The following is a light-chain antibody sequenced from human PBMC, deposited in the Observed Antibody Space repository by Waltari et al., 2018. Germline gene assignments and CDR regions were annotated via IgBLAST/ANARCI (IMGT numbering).Light chain of an antibody. CDR2: AAS. CDR1: HTIIRW. J-gene: IGKJ1*01. CDR3: QQYYSFPRT. V-gene: IGKV1-5*01. Sequence: DIQMTQSPSTLSASVGDSVTITCRASHTIIRWLAWYQQKPGKAPELLIYAASTLQSGVPSRFSGSGSGTDFTLTISCLQSEDFATYYCQQYYSFPRTFGQGTKVEIK.